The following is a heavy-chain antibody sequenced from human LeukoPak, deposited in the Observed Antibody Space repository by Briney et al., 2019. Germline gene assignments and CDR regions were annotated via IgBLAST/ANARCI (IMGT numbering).Heavy chain of an antibody. CDR2: ISGSGGST. D-gene: IGHD3-16*02. Sequence: GGSLRLSCAASGFTFSSYAMSWVRQAPGKGLEWVSAISGSGGSTYYADSVKGRFTISRDNSKNTLYLQMNSLRAEDTAVYYCAARLYDYVWGSYRDDYWGQGTLVTVSS. V-gene: IGHV3-23*01. CDR1: GFTFSSYA. J-gene: IGHJ4*02. CDR3: AARLYDYVWGSYRDDY.